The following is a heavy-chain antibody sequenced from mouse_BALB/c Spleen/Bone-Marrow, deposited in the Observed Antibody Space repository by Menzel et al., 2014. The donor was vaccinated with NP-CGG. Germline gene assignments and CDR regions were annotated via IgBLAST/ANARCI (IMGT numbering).Heavy chain of an antibody. V-gene: IGHV5-9-2*01. D-gene: IGHD2-4*01. CDR2: ISGGGSYT. CDR3: ARHAYYDQTEVSFVY. J-gene: IGHJ3*01. Sequence: EVMLVESGGNLVKSGGSLKLSCAASGFTFSSYGMSWVRQTPEKRLEWVATISGGGSYTFYPDSVKGRFTISRDNAKNNLYLQLSSLRSEDTALYYWARHAYYDQTEVSFVYWGQGTLVTVSA. CDR1: GFTFSSYG.